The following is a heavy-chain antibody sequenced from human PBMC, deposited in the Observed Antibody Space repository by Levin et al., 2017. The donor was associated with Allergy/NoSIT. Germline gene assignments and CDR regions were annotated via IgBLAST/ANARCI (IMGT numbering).Heavy chain of an antibody. J-gene: IGHJ4*02. Sequence: GGSLRLSCAASGFTFSNYWMSWVRQAPGKGLEWVANIKQDGSEKYYVDSVKGRFTISRDNAKNSLFLQMNSLRAEDTAVFYCAREGSYIDSFDCWGQGILVTVSS. CDR2: IKQDGSEK. V-gene: IGHV3-7*01. CDR1: GFTFSNYW. CDR3: AREGSYIDSFDC. D-gene: IGHD1-26*01.